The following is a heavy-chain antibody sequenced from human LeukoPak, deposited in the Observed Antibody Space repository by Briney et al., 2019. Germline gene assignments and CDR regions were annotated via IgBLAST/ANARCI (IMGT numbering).Heavy chain of an antibody. D-gene: IGHD3-16*01. Sequence: GGSLRLSCAASGFTFSDYYMSWIRQAPGKGLEWVSAISGSGGSTYYADSVKGRFTISRDNSKNTLYLQMNSLRAEDTAVYYCAKEGGPNDAFDIWGQGTMVTVSS. CDR2: ISGSGGST. CDR3: AKEGGPNDAFDI. CDR1: GFTFSDYY. V-gene: IGHV3-23*01. J-gene: IGHJ3*02.